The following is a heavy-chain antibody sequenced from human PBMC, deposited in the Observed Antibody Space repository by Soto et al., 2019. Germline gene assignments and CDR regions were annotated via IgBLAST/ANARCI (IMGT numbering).Heavy chain of an antibody. CDR2: MHYSGSS. J-gene: IGHJ5*02. CDR1: GDSISSSC. Sequence: SETLSLTCTVSGDSISSSCWSWIRQPPGRRLEWIAYMHYSGSSSYNPSLKSRVTISVDTSKNQFSLKLTSVTAADTAVYYCARGLLYCSAGSCYFPTFFDPWGQGTLVTVSS. V-gene: IGHV4-59*08. D-gene: IGHD2-15*01. CDR3: ARGLLYCSAGSCYFPTFFDP.